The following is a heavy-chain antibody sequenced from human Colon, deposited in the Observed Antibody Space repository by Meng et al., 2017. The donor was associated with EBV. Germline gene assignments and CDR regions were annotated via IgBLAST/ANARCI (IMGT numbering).Heavy chain of an antibody. D-gene: IGHD2-21*01. CDR3: ASFDHIPRRNYFDY. CDR2: IPHSGSA. V-gene: IGHV4-30-4*01. J-gene: IGHJ4*02. Sequence: SDPLPVEPSHTRSLTCSLSGGSMVRGNYFWSWIRQPPGKGLEWIGYIPHSGSAYYNPSLKSRVSISVDTSKSQFSLNLNSMTAADTAVYYCASFDHIPRRNYFDYWGQGTLVTVSS. CDR1: GGSMVRGNYF.